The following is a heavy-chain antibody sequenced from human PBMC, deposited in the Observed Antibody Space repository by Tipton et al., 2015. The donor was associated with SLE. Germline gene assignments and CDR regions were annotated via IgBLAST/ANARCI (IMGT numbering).Heavy chain of an antibody. D-gene: IGHD2-2*01. Sequence: LEWIGTIYYGGNTYYNSSLKNRVSISLDTSRNQFSLELNSVTAADTAVYYCARQGRQLMTGPFDSWGQGTLVTVSS. CDR3: ARQGRQLMTGPFDS. V-gene: IGHV4-39*07. CDR2: IYYGGNT. J-gene: IGHJ5*01.